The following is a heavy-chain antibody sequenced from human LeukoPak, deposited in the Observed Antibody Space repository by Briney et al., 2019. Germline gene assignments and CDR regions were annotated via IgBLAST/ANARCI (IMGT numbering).Heavy chain of an antibody. D-gene: IGHD3-9*01. Sequence: GVLRLSCAASGFIVSSNYMRWVRQAPGEGLEGVSAIFSGGNTYYADSVKGRFTISRDNSKNRLYLQMNSLRAEDTAVYYCARAPKNYDILTGFDYWGQGTLVTVSS. CDR2: IFSGGNT. J-gene: IGHJ4*02. V-gene: IGHV3-53*01. CDR1: GFIVSSNY. CDR3: ARAPKNYDILTGFDY.